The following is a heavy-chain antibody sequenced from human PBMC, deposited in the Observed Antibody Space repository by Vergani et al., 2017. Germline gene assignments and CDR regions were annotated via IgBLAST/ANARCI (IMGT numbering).Heavy chain of an antibody. V-gene: IGHV4-30-4*08. Sequence: QVQLQESGPGLVKPSQTLSLTCTVSGGSISSGGYYWSWIRQHPGKGLEWIGYIYYSGSTYYNPSLKSRVTISVDTSKNQFSLKLSSVTAADTAVYYCARGPYYYGSGSYYTRYYYYYGMDAWGQGTTVTVSS. CDR1: GGSISSGGYY. CDR3: ARGPYYYGSGSYYTRYYYYYGMDA. D-gene: IGHD3-10*01. J-gene: IGHJ6*02. CDR2: IYYSGST.